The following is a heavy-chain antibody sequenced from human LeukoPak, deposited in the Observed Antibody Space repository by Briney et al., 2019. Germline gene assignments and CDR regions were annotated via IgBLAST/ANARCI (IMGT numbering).Heavy chain of an antibody. CDR2: INHSGST. D-gene: IGHD6-19*01. CDR3: AKDHAPHSSGWYGYAFDI. J-gene: IGHJ3*02. CDR1: GGSFSGYY. V-gene: IGHV4-34*01. Sequence: PSETLSLTCAVYGGSFSGYYWSWIRQPPGKGLEWIGEINHSGSTNYNPSLKSRVTISVDTSKNQFSLKLSSVTAADTAVYYCAKDHAPHSSGWYGYAFDIWGQGTMVTVSS.